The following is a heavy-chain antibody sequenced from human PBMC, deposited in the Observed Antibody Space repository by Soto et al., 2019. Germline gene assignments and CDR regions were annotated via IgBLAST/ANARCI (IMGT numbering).Heavy chain of an antibody. CDR2: ITYDGSFQ. Sequence: GGSLRLSCKASGFNFDSYGMHWVRQGPGKGLEWVAVITYDGSFQYYADPVKGRFTISRDNSKNTLSLHLNTLKPEDTAVYHCAKDRVGGTFYTPLAFWGQGTLVTVSS. D-gene: IGHD1-7*01. V-gene: IGHV3-30*18. CDR1: GFNFDSYG. J-gene: IGHJ4*02. CDR3: AKDRVGGTFYTPLAF.